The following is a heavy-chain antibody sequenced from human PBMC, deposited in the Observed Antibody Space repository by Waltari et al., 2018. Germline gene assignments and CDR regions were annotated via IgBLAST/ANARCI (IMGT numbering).Heavy chain of an antibody. CDR1: SSYY. CDR2: IYYSGST. J-gene: IGHJ4*02. CDR3: ARVAAQDYYDSSGYYDY. Sequence: SSYYWSWIRQPPGKGLEWIGYIYYSGSTNYNPSLKSRVTISVDTSKNQFSLKLSSVTAADTAVYYCARVAAQDYYDSSGYYDYWGQGTLVTVSS. V-gene: IGHV4-59*01. D-gene: IGHD3-22*01.